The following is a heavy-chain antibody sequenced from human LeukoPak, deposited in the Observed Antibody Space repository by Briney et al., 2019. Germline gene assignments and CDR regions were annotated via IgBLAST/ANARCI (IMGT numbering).Heavy chain of an antibody. CDR1: GYTFTSYD. CDR3: SRGRYFDWLGSYNWFDP. J-gene: IGHJ5*02. Sequence: ASVKVSCKASGYTFTSYDINWVRQATGQGLEWMGWMNPNSGNTGYAQKFQGRVAMTRNTSISTAYMELSSLRSEDTAVYYCSRGRYFDWLGSYNWFDPWGQGTLVTVSS. V-gene: IGHV1-8*01. D-gene: IGHD3-9*01. CDR2: MNPNSGNT.